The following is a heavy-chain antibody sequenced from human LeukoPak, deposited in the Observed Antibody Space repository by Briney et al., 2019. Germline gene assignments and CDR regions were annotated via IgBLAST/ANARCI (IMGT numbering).Heavy chain of an antibody. CDR3: ARGGSGWFHNYDY. D-gene: IGHD6-19*01. J-gene: IGHJ4*02. CDR1: GYSFTTYW. V-gene: IGHV5-51*01. CDR2: IYPGDSDT. Sequence: GESLKISCKGSGYSFTTYWIVWVRQMPGKGLEWMGIIYPGDSDTRYSPSFQGQVTISVDKSISTAFLQWSSLKASDTALYYCARGGSGWFHNYDYWGQGTLLTVSS.